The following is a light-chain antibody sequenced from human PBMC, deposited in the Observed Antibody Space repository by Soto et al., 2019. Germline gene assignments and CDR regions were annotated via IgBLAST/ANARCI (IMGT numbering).Light chain of an antibody. CDR2: XAS. J-gene: IGKJ5*01. CDR3: QQYNNWPHAIT. Sequence: DIQMTQSPSTLPASVGDRFTITCGASQSISNWLAWYQQKPGTAPKLLXYXASTLESGVPSRFSGSGSGTEFTLTISSLQSEDFAVYYCQQYNNWPHAITFGQGTRLEIK. V-gene: IGKV1-5*01. CDR1: QSISNW.